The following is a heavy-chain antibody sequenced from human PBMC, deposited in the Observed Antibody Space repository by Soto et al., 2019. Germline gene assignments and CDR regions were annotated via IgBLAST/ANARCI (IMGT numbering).Heavy chain of an antibody. CDR3: AKSQMAARPRTDFDY. D-gene: IGHD6-6*01. CDR1: GFTFSSYA. CDR2: ISGSGGST. Sequence: GGSLRLSCAASGFTFSSYAMSWVGQAPGKGLEWVSAISGSGGSTYYADSVKGRFTISRDNSKNTLYLQMNSLRAEDTAVYYCAKSQMAARPRTDFDYWGQGTLVTVSS. V-gene: IGHV3-23*01. J-gene: IGHJ4*02.